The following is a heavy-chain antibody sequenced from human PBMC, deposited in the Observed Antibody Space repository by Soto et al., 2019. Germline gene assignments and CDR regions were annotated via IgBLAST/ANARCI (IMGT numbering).Heavy chain of an antibody. CDR3: AKDHGNGDRYSGSYPNY. J-gene: IGHJ4*02. CDR1: GFTSSSYA. CDR2: ISGSGGST. V-gene: IGHV3-23*01. Sequence: PGGSLRLSCAASGFTSSSYAMSWVRQAPGKGLEWVSAISGSGGSTYYADSVKGRFTISRDNSKNTLYLQMNSLRAEDTAVYYCAKDHGNGDRYSGSYPNYWGQGTLVTVSS. D-gene: IGHD1-26*01.